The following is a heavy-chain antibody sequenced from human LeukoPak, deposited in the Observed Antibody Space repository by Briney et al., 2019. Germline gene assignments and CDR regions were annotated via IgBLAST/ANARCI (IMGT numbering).Heavy chain of an antibody. Sequence: SETLSLTCSVSGGSLSSSSHYWDWIRQPPGEGLEWIGSIYYSGSTYYNPSLKSRVTISVDTSKNQFSLKLISVTAADTAVYYCAREDTGGLDYWGQGILVTVSP. CDR1: GGSLSSSSHY. CDR3: AREDTGGLDY. J-gene: IGHJ4*02. CDR2: IYYSGST. D-gene: IGHD2-8*02. V-gene: IGHV4-39*07.